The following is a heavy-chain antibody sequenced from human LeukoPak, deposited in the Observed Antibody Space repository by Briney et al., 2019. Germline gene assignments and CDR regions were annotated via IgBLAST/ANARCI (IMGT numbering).Heavy chain of an antibody. D-gene: IGHD2-2*01. CDR2: IYTSGST. Sequence: SETLSLTCTVSGGSISSYYWSWIRQPAGKGLEWIGRIYTSGSTNYNPSLKSRVTISVDTSKNQFSLKLSSVTAADTAVYYCARGGRRYCSSTSCYSGLSLPWFDPWGQGTLVTVSS. CDR1: GGSISSYY. J-gene: IGHJ5*02. CDR3: ARGGRRYCSSTSCYSGLSLPWFDP. V-gene: IGHV4-4*07.